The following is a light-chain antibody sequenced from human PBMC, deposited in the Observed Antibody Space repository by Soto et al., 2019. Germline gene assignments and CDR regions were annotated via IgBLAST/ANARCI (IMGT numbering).Light chain of an antibody. V-gene: IGKV3-20*01. Sequence: EIVLTQSPGTLSLSPEERATLSCRASQSVSSIYLGWYQQKPGQAPRLLIYGASSRATGIPDRFSGSGSGTDFTLTISRLEPEDFAVYYCQQYGSSPITFGQGRRLAIK. CDR3: QQYGSSPIT. J-gene: IGKJ5*01. CDR2: GAS. CDR1: QSVSSIY.